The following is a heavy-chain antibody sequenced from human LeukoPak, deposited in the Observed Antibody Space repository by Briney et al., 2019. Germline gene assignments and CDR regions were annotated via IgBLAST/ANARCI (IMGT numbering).Heavy chain of an antibody. CDR3: ARVDGFWYYFDY. CDR2: IIPIFGTA. V-gene: IGHV1-69*01. Sequence: ASVKVSCKASGGTFSSYAISWVRQAPGQGLEWMGGIIPIFGTANYAQKFQGRVTITADESTSTAYMELSSLRSEDTAVYYCARVDGFWYYFDYWGQGTLVTVPS. D-gene: IGHD3-3*01. CDR1: GGTFSSYA. J-gene: IGHJ4*02.